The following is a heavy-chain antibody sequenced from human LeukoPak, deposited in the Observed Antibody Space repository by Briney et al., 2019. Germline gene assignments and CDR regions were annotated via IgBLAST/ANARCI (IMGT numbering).Heavy chain of an antibody. CDR3: ARAMDV. V-gene: IGHV3-33*01. J-gene: IGHJ6*02. CDR1: GFTFSSYG. CDR2: IWYDGSNK. Sequence: PGRSLRLSCAASGFTFSSYGMHWVRQAPDKGLEWMAVIWYDGSNKYYADSVKGRFTISRDNSKNTLYLQMNSLRAEDTAVYYCARAMDVWGQGTTVTVSS.